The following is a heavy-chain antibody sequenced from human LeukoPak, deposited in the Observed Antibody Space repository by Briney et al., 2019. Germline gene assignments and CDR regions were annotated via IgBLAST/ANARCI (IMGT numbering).Heavy chain of an antibody. J-gene: IGHJ4*02. V-gene: IGHV3-30*04. D-gene: IGHD5-12*01. CDR1: VFTFSSYA. CDR3: ARDKGLGHYFDY. Sequence: GRSLRLSCAASVFTFSSYAMHWVRQAPGKGLEWVAVISYDGSNKYYADSVKGRFTISRDNSKNTLYLQMNSLRAEDTAVYYCARDKGLGHYFDYWGQGTLVTVSS. CDR2: ISYDGSNK.